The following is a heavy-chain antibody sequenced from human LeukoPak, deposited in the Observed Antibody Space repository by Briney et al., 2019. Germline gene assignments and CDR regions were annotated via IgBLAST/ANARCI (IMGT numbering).Heavy chain of an antibody. V-gene: IGHV3-21*01. CDR3: ARAVAVAGTSSWFDP. D-gene: IGHD6-19*01. CDR1: GFTFSSYS. Sequence: GGSLRLSCAASGFTFSSYSMNWVRQAPGKGLEWVSSISSSSSYIYYADSVKGRFTISRDNAKNSLYLQMNGLRAEDTAVYYCARAVAVAGTSSWFDPWGQGTLVTVSS. CDR2: ISSSSSYI. J-gene: IGHJ5*02.